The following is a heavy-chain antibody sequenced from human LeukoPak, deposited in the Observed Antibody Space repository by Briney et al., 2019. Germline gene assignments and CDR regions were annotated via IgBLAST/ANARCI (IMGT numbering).Heavy chain of an antibody. CDR1: GFTFSSYA. CDR3: AKNGKYQLLGSWCDS. J-gene: IGHJ5*01. CDR2: ISGSGATT. Sequence: GGSLRLSCAAYGFTFSSYAMSWVRQAPGKGLEGVSAISGSGATTYYADSVKGRFTISRDNSKNTLYLQMDSLRGDDTAVYYCAKNGKYQLLGSWCDSWGQGTLVTVSS. V-gene: IGHV3-23*01. D-gene: IGHD2-2*01.